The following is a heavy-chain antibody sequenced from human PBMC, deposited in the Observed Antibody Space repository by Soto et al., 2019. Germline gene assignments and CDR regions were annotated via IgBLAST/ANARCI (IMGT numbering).Heavy chain of an antibody. Sequence: QVQLVQSGAEVKKPGASVKVSCKASAYTFTGYYIHWVRQAPGQGLEWMGWIDPNSGGTNYAQKFQGRVTLTRDTPISTAYMELSRLTSDDTAVYYCARRPIPGRFDYWGQGTLVTVSA. J-gene: IGHJ4*02. D-gene: IGHD1-26*01. CDR3: ARRPIPGRFDY. CDR1: AYTFTGYY. V-gene: IGHV1-2*02. CDR2: IDPNSGGT.